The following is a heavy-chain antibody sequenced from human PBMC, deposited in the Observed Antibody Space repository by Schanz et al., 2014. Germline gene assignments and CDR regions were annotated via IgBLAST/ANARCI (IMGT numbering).Heavy chain of an antibody. CDR3: ARDFDDRRGYGSGYCLGDCMDV. D-gene: IGHD3-10*01. CDR2: IGYLGDT. J-gene: IGHJ6*02. CDR1: GFTLSNSD. Sequence: EVQLVESGGGLVQPGGSLRLSCAASGFTLSNSDMHWVRQGTGKGLEWVSTIGYLGDTYYPDSVKGRFSISRDYSKNTLYLQMNSLRAEDTAVYCCARDFDDRRGYGSGYCLGDCMDVWGQGTTVTVSS. V-gene: IGHV3-13*01.